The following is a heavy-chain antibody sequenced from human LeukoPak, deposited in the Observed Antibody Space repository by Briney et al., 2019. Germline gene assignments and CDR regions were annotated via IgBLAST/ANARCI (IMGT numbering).Heavy chain of an antibody. J-gene: IGHJ6*03. V-gene: IGHV4-39*01. CDR1: GGSIGSSSYY. CDR3: ARHGYCSGGSCYSWGYYYYMDV. D-gene: IGHD2-15*01. CDR2: IYFSGTT. Sequence: SETLSLTCTVSGGSIGSSSYYWGWIRQPLGKGLEWIGSIYFSGTTYYNPSLQSRVTISVDTSKNQFSLKLSSVTAADTAVYYCARHGYCSGGSCYSWGYYYYMDVWGKGTTVTISS.